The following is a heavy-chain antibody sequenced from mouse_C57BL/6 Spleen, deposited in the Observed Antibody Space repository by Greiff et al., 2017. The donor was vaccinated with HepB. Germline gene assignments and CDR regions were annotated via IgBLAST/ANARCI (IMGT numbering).Heavy chain of an antibody. V-gene: IGHV1-4*01. J-gene: IGHJ1*03. CDR2: INPSSGYT. CDR3: ARSLRSWYFDV. Sequence: VQLQQSGAELARPGASVKMSCKASGYTFTSYTMHWVKQRPGQGLEWIGYINPSSGYTKYNQKFKDKATLTADKSSSTAYMQLSSLTSEDSAVYYCARSLRSWYFDVWGTGTTVTVSS. CDR1: GYTFTSYT.